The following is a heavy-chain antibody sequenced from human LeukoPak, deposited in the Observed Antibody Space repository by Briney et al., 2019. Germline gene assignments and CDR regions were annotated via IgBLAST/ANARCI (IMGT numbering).Heavy chain of an antibody. V-gene: IGHV3-23*01. CDR2: ISGSGGST. D-gene: IGHD5-24*01. Sequence: GGSLRLSCAASGFTFSSYGMSWVRQAPGKGLEWVSAISGSGGSTYYADSVKGRFTISRDNSKNTLYLQMNSLRAEDTAVYYCAAGDGYNSGFDYWGQGTLVTVSS. CDR1: GFTFSSYG. J-gene: IGHJ4*02. CDR3: AAGDGYNSGFDY.